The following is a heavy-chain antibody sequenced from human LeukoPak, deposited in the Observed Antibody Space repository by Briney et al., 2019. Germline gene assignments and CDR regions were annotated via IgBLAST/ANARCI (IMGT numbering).Heavy chain of an antibody. Sequence: SETLSLTCAVYGGSFSGYYWSWIRQPPGKGLEWIGEINHSGSTNYNPSLKSRVTISVDTSKNQFSLKLSSVTAADTAVYYCARRRDYYGSGSYYTPPHWFDPWGKGTLVTVSS. CDR3: ARRRDYYGSGSYYTPPHWFDP. CDR1: GGSFSGYY. J-gene: IGHJ5*02. CDR2: INHSGST. V-gene: IGHV4-34*01. D-gene: IGHD3-10*01.